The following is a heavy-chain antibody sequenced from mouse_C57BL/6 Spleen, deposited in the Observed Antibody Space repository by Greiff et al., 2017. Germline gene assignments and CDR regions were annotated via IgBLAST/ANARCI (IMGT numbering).Heavy chain of an antibody. Sequence: QVQLQQSGAELVKPGASVKLSCKASGYTFTEYTIHWVKQRSGQGLEWIGWFYPGSGSIKYNEKFKDKATLTADKSSSTAYIERSRLTSEDAAVYVCTRHWGKAHRVTGSGGCYFYGWGTGATVTVSS. V-gene: IGHV1-62-2*01. CDR1: GYTFTEYT. CDR2: FYPGSGSI. D-gene: IGHD2-1*01. J-gene: IGHJ1*03. CDR3: TRHWGKAHRVTGSGGCYFYG.